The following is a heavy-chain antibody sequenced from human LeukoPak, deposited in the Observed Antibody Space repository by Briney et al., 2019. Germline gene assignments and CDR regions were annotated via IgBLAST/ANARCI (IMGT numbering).Heavy chain of an antibody. CDR1: GFTFSSYN. Sequence: GGSLRLSCAASGFTFSSYNMNWVRQAPGKGLEWVSYISSSSSTIYYADSVKGRFTISRDNAKNSLYLQMNSLRAEDTAVYYCARDLIVGTTIRYHFDYWGQGTLVTVSS. CDR2: ISSSSSTI. V-gene: IGHV3-48*01. J-gene: IGHJ4*02. CDR3: ARDLIVGTTIRYHFDY. D-gene: IGHD1-26*01.